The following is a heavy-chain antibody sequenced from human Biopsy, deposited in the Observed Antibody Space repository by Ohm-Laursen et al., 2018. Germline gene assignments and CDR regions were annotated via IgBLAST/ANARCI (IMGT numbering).Heavy chain of an antibody. CDR2: IYTSGSP. CDR1: GGSMDRYF. J-gene: IGHJ3*02. Sequence: SETLSLTCSVSGGSMDRYFWSWIRQPAGKGLEWIGRIYTSGSPNYNLSLESRVTMSVDTSKNQFSLNLRSVTAADTAVYYCARGTGRYYVYGAFDIWGQGTVVTVSS. D-gene: IGHD1-26*01. V-gene: IGHV4-4*07. CDR3: ARGTGRYYVYGAFDI.